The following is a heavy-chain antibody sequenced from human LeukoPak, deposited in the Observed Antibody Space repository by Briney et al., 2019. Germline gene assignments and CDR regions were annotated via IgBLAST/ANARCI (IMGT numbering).Heavy chain of an antibody. D-gene: IGHD2-21*02. CDR2: ISYDGSNK. CDR1: GFTFSSYA. V-gene: IGHV3-30-3*01. CDR3: ARDLGSHIVVVTAHLFDY. Sequence: PGGSLRLSCAASGFTFSSYAMHWVRQAPGKGLEWVAVISYDGSNKYYADSVKGRFTISRDNSKSTLYLQMNSLRAEDTAVYYCARDLGSHIVVVTAHLFDYWGQGTLVTVSS. J-gene: IGHJ4*02.